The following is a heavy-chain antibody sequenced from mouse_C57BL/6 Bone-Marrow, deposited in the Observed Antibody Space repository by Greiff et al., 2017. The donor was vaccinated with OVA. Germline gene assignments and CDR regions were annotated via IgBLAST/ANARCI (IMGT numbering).Heavy chain of an antibody. CDR2: ISYSGST. V-gene: IGHV3-1*01. CDR3: ARESYYYCSRDWYFDV. D-gene: IGHD1-1*01. J-gene: IGHJ1*03. CDR1: GYSITSGYD. Sequence: EVQRVESGPGMVKPSQSLSLTCTVTGYSITSGYDWHWIRHFPGNKLEWMGYISYSGSTNYNPSLKSRISITPDTSKNHFFLKLNSVTTEDTATYYCARESYYYCSRDWYFDVWGTGTTVTVSS.